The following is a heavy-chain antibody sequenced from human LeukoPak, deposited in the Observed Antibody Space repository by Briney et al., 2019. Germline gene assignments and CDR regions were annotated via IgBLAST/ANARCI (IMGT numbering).Heavy chain of an antibody. CDR2: ISATGGST. D-gene: IGHD1-1*01. Sequence: PGGSLRLSCAASGFTFSSNPMTWVRQAPGKGLEWVSTISATGGSTYYADSVKGRFTISRDNSKNTLFLQMSSLRAEDTAVYFCARIQRDPAGVDFWGQGTLVTVSS. V-gene: IGHV3-23*01. CDR3: ARIQRDPAGVDF. J-gene: IGHJ4*02. CDR1: GFTFSSNP.